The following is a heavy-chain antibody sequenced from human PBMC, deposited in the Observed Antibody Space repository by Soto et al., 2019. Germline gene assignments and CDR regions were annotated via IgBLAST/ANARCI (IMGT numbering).Heavy chain of an antibody. J-gene: IGHJ4*02. Sequence: QVQLVESGGGVVQPGRSLRLSCAASGFIFSNYVMYCVRQAPCKGLEWVAFMSYDGTTKSYADSVKGRFTISRDNSQNTLYLQMNSLRPEDTGVYYCAREVLWSSYFDYWGQGTLVTVSS. V-gene: IGHV3-30-3*01. CDR2: MSYDGTTK. CDR1: GFIFSNYV. D-gene: IGHD3-10*01. CDR3: AREVLWSSYFDY.